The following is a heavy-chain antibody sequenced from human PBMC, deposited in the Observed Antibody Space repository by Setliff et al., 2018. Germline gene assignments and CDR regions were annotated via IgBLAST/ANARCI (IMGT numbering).Heavy chain of an antibody. CDR2: IYTRGSA. CDR1: GGSVSSGSYY. Sequence: PSETLSLTCTVSGGSVSSGSYYWAWIRQPAGKGLEWIGHIYTRGSANYNLSLKSRVTIPTDASKNQFSLTLTSVTAADTAMYYCGRGRFYYDGNDFSWGQGTLVTVSS. J-gene: IGHJ4*02. V-gene: IGHV4-61*09. D-gene: IGHD3-22*01. CDR3: GRGRFYYDGNDFS.